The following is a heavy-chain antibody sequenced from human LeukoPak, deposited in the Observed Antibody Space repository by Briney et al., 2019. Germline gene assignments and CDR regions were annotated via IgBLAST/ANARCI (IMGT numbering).Heavy chain of an antibody. CDR3: VRDNYSYRLDV. CDR1: GFTFSNYA. CDR2: IRGGGSAT. V-gene: IGHV3-23*01. Sequence: GGSLRLSCAASGFTFSNYAMNWVRQAPGKGLEWVSVIRGGGSATYYADSVKGRFTISRDNSKNTLYLHMNSLRAEDTAIYYCVRDNYSYRLDVWGQGTLVTVSS. D-gene: IGHD2-21*01. J-gene: IGHJ4*02.